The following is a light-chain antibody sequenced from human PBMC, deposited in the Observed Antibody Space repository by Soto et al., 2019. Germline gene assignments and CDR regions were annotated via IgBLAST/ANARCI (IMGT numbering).Light chain of an antibody. J-gene: IGKJ4*01. CDR1: QSISSW. V-gene: IGKV1-5*03. CDR3: QQYTSYPLT. Sequence: DIQMTQSPSTLAASLGDRLTITCRASQSISSWLAWYRQKPGKAPKLLIYEASSLESGVPSRFRGSGSGTEFTLTISSLQPDDFATYYCQQYTSYPLTFGGGTKVDIK. CDR2: EAS.